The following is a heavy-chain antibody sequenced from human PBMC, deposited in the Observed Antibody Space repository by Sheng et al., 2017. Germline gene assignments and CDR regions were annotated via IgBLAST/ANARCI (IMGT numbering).Heavy chain of an antibody. D-gene: IGHD4-4*01. J-gene: IGHJ4*02. CDR1: GFTFSDSY. CDR3: ARDLTVTTNVYDS. Sequence: PGGSLRLSCAASGFTFSDSYMTWIRQAPGKGLEWVSYISSSGSIIHYADSVKGRFTISRDNAKNSLYLQLNSLRAEDTAVYYCARDLTVTTNVYDSWGQGTLVTVSS. CDR2: ISSSGSII. V-gene: IGHV3-11*04.